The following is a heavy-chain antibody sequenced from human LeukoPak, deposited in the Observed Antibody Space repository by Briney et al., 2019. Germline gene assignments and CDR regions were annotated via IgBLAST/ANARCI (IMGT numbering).Heavy chain of an antibody. CDR2: MSPNSGDT. V-gene: IGHV1-8*01. CDR1: GYTFTSYD. D-gene: IGHD7-27*01. CDR3: ARGPPNWGYDY. Sequence: ASVKVSRKASGYTFTSYDFNWVRQATGQRPEWMGWMSPNSGDTGYAQKFQDRVAMTRNTSISTAYMELSSLRSDDTAVYYCARGPPNWGYDYWGPGTLVTVSS. J-gene: IGHJ4*02.